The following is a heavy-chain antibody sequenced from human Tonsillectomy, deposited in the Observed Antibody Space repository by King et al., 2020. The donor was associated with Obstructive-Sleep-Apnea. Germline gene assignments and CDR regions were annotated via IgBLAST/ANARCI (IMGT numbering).Heavy chain of an antibody. CDR3: ARDRAYFYVNQGGGIGY. V-gene: IGHV4-39*07. Sequence: QLQESGPGLVKPSETLSLTCTVSGGSISSSSYYWGWIRQPPGKGLEWIGSIYYSGSTYYNPSLKSRVTISVDTSKNQFSLKLSSVTAADTAVYYCARDRAYFYVNQGGGIGYWGQGTLVTVSS. D-gene: IGHD3-10*02. CDR1: GGSISSSSYY. J-gene: IGHJ4*02. CDR2: IYYSGST.